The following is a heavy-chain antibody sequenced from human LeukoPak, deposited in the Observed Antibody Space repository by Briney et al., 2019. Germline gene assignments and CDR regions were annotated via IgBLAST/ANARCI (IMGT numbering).Heavy chain of an antibody. D-gene: IGHD6-19*01. J-gene: IGHJ3*02. CDR1: GFTFSSYW. CDR3: ARSSGWDAFDI. V-gene: IGHV3-48*01. CDR2: ISSSSSTI. Sequence: GGSLRLSCTTSGFTFSSYWMSWVRQAPGKGLEWVSYISSSSSTIYYADSVKGRFTISRDNAKNSLYLQMNSLRAEDTAVYYCARSSGWDAFDIWGQGTMVTVSS.